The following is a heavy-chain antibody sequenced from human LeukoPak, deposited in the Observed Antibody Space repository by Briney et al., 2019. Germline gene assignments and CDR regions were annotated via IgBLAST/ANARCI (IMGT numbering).Heavy chain of an antibody. CDR2: IYYSGST. D-gene: IGHD2-21*02. J-gene: IGHJ5*02. CDR1: GVTISSYY. V-gene: IGHV4-59*01. Sequence: SETLSLTCSVSGVTISSYYWIWIRQAPGKGLEWLGYIYYSGSTKYNPSVKRRGTISVATSKNQFSLKLNSVTAADTAVYYCARGGAGNYGGAGYLNWFDPWGQGTLVTVSS. CDR3: ARGGAGNYGGAGYLNWFDP.